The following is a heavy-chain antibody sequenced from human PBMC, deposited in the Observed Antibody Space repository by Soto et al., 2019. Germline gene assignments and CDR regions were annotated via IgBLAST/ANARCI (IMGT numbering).Heavy chain of an antibody. J-gene: IGHJ6*02. Sequence: QVRLEESGPGLVKPSETLSLICSVSGGSVNNADYFWSWIRHHPENGLEWIGYIYYSGSTRYNPSFKPRGTLSIDTSKNQVSLRLNSVTVADTAVYFCSRDADYGGSRGGMDVWGRGTTVTVSS. D-gene: IGHD4-17*01. V-gene: IGHV4-31*03. CDR2: IYYSGST. CDR3: SRDADYGGSRGGMDV. CDR1: GGSVNNADYF.